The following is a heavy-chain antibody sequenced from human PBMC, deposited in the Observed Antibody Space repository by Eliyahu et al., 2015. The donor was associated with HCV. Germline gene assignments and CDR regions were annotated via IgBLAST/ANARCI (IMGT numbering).Heavy chain of an antibody. J-gene: IGHJ4*02. V-gene: IGHV3-48*02. CDR1: GFTFSSYS. Sequence: EVQLVESGGGLVQPGGSLRLSCAASGFTFSSYSMNWXRQAPGKGLEWVSYISSSSSTIYYADSVKGRFTISRDNAKNSLYLQMNSLRDEDTAVYYCTRDRGPGSVAVTGQTSWSFGSWGQGTLVTVSS. D-gene: IGHD6-19*01. CDR2: ISSSSSTI. CDR3: TRDRGPGSVAVTGQTSWSFGS.